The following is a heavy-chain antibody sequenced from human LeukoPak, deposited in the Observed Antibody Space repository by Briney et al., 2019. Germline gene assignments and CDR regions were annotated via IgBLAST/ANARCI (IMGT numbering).Heavy chain of an antibody. Sequence: SETLSLTCTVSGVSISSSNSYWGWIRQPPGKGLEWIGSIYYSGSTNYNPSLKSRVTISVDTSKNQFSLKLSSVTAADTAVYYCARGAQLWSYYYYYMDVWGKGTTVTVSS. CDR2: IYYSGST. CDR1: GVSISSSNSY. J-gene: IGHJ6*03. CDR3: ARGAQLWSYYYYYMDV. D-gene: IGHD5-18*01. V-gene: IGHV4-39*07.